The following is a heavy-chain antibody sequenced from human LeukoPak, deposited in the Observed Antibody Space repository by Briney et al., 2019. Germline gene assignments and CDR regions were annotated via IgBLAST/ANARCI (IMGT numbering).Heavy chain of an antibody. V-gene: IGHV3-30*03. CDR1: GFTLSSYG. J-gene: IGHJ4*02. CDR2: ISYDGSNK. CDR3: ARDYYYDSSGYWDYYFDY. Sequence: GRSLRLSCTASGFTLSSYGMHWVRQAPGKGLEWVALISYDGSNKYYADSVKGRFTISRDNSKNTLYLEMNSLRAEDTAVYYCARDYYYDSSGYWDYYFDYWGQGTLVSVSS. D-gene: IGHD3-22*01.